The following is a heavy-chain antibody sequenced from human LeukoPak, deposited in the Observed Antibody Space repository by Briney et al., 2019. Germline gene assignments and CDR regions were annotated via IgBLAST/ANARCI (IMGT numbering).Heavy chain of an antibody. D-gene: IGHD2-21*01. CDR1: GITFSNAW. V-gene: IGHV3-15*01. J-gene: IGHJ4*02. CDR2: IRPKSYGEMT. CDR3: VKELGWYGDRDF. Sequence: GGSLRLSCAVSGITFSNAWMNWDRQAPGMGLEWVGRIRPKSYGEMTEYAAPVKGRFSISRDDSQNTVYLQMNSLKSEDTGTYFCVKELGWYGDRDFWGQGVLVTVSS.